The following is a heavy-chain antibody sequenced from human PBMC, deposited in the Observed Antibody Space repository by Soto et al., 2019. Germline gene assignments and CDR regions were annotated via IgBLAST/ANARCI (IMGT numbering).Heavy chain of an antibody. D-gene: IGHD1-26*01. CDR3: ARDGNGVDF. J-gene: IGHJ6*02. V-gene: IGHV3-7*05. CDR1: GFTFGDYC. CDR2: IKQDGTEL. Sequence: PGGSLRLSCAASGFTFGDYCMTWVRQAPGKGLEWVANIKQDGTELYYVDSVRGRFTISRDNAKDSLYLQMNSLRAEDTAVYYCARDGNGVDFWGQGTTVTVS.